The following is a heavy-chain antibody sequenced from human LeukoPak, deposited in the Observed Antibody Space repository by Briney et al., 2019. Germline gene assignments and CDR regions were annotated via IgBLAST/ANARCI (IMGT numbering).Heavy chain of an antibody. CDR1: GFTFSEYY. D-gene: IGHD3-22*01. V-gene: IGHV3-11*01. CDR3: ARDHYYDSSGYHIDY. J-gene: IGHJ4*02. Sequence: PGGSLRLSCAASGFTFSEYYMSWIRQAPGKGLEWVSYISSSGSTIYYADSVKGRFTISRDNAKNSLYLQMNSLRAEDTAVYYCARDHYYDSSGYHIDYWGQGTLVTVSS. CDR2: ISSSGSTI.